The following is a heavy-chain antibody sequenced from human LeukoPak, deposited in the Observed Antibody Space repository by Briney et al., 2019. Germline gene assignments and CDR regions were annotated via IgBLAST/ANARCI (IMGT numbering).Heavy chain of an antibody. D-gene: IGHD3-3*02. CDR3: ARVGDHFHWYLDL. CDR2: VFICSST. J-gene: IGHJ2*01. Sequence: PGGSLILPCASPGFTVNTNHMNWVRQAPGKGPEWVAIVFICSSTYYADPVQGRFTNSRDSSKNTLFLQTNDLRAEDTAVCYCARVGDHFHWYLDLWGRGTLVTVSS. CDR1: GFTVNTNH. V-gene: IGHV3-53*01.